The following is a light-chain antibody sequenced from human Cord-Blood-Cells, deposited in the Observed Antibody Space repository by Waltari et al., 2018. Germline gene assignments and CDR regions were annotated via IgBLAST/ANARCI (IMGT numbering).Light chain of an antibody. V-gene: IGKV1-33*01. CDR3: QQYDNLPYT. J-gene: IGKJ2*01. Sequence: DIQMTQSPSHLSAYVGDRVTITCQASQDISNYLNWYQHKPGKAPKLLIYDASNLETGVPARFSGSGSGTDFTFTISSLQPEDIATYYCQQYDNLPYTFGQGTKLEIK. CDR1: QDISNY. CDR2: DAS.